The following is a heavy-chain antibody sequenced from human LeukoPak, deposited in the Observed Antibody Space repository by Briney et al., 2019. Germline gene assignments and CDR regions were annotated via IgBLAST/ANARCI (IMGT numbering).Heavy chain of an antibody. J-gene: IGHJ5*02. CDR1: GYTFTSYG. V-gene: IGHV1-18*01. CDR2: ISAYNGNT. D-gene: IGHD2-2*01. CDR3: ARVRLGYCSSTSCYVFWFDP. Sequence: ASVKASCKASGYTFTSYGISWVRQAPGQGLEWMGWISAYNGNTNYAQKLQGRVTMTTDTSTSTAYMELRSLRSDDTAVYYCARVRLGYCSSTSCYVFWFDPWGQGTLVTVSS.